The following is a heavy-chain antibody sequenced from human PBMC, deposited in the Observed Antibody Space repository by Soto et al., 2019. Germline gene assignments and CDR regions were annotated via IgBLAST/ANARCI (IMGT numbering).Heavy chain of an antibody. D-gene: IGHD5-12*01. Sequence: QVPLVQSGAEVKKPGASVKVSCKASGYTFTRSGISWVRQAPGQGLEWMGWISTYNGDTNYAQTFQDRVTMTTDTSTSTAYMELRSLRSDDTAVYYCAREGVAPYYYYGMDVWGQGTPVSVSS. CDR3: AREGVAPYYYYGMDV. CDR1: GYTFTRSG. V-gene: IGHV1-18*01. CDR2: ISTYNGDT. J-gene: IGHJ6*02.